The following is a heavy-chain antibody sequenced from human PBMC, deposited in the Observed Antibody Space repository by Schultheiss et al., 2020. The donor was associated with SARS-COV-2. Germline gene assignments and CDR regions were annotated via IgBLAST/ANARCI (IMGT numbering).Heavy chain of an antibody. V-gene: IGHV3-74*01. CDR1: EFTFSKYW. Sequence: GGSLRLSCAASEFTFSKYWIHWVRHAPGKGLMWVARINPDGSHTTYADSVRGRFTISRDNVKNTLYLQMNSLRAEDTSVYYCTRDLAGIASYWGQGTLVTVSS. J-gene: IGHJ4*02. CDR2: INPDGSHT. CDR3: TRDLAGIASY. D-gene: IGHD6-13*01.